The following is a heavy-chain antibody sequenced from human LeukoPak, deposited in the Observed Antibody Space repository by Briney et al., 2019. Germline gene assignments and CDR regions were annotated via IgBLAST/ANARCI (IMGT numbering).Heavy chain of an antibody. CDR3: ARVPGGGTAAN. CDR1: GGSISSYY. J-gene: IGHJ3*01. CDR2: ICFRGST. Sequence: SETLSLTCTVSGGSISSYYWSWIRQPPGKGLEWIRYICFRGSTNYNPSLKSRVTISVDPSNNQFSLKLSSVTAADTAVYYCARVPGGGTAANWGQGTMVTVSS. V-gene: IGHV4-59*01. D-gene: IGHD1-7*01.